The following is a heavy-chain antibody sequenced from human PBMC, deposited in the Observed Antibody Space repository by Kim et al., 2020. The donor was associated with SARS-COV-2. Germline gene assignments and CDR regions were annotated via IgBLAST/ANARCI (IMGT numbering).Heavy chain of an antibody. CDR3: ARDNTNWAIDY. CDR2: ITPIDGYT. CDR1: GYTFTSYK. J-gene: IGHJ4*02. D-gene: IGHD1-1*01. V-gene: IGHV1-46*01. Sequence: ASVKVSCKPSGYTFTSYKIHWVRLAPGQGLEWMGIITPIDGYTSYAQKFQDRITMTTDTSTNIVYMDMSSLNSEDTALYYCARDNTNWAIDYWGQGTLVTVSS.